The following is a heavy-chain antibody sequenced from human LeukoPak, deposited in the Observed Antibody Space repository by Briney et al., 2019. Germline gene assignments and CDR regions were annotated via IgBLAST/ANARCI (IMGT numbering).Heavy chain of an antibody. Sequence: SGTLSLTCTVSGGSISSYYWSWIRQPPGKGLEWIGYIYYSGSTNYNPSLKSRVTISVDTSKNQFSLKLSSVTAADTAVYYCARYSIAAAVYWFDPWGQGTLVTVSS. J-gene: IGHJ5*02. CDR1: GGSISSYY. D-gene: IGHD6-13*01. CDR3: ARYSIAAAVYWFDP. CDR2: IYYSGST. V-gene: IGHV4-59*01.